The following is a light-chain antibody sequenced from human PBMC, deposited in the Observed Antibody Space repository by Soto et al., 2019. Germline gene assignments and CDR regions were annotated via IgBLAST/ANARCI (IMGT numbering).Light chain of an antibody. CDR3: ATWDDSLSGVV. V-gene: IGLV1-47*01. J-gene: IGLJ3*02. CDR1: SSNIGSNS. CDR2: RND. Sequence: QSVLTQPPSASGTPGQRVTISCSGSSSNIGSNSVYWYQHFPGTARKLLIYRNDQRPSGVPDRFSGSKSDSSASLAISGLRSEDEADYFCATWDDSLSGVVFGGGTKVTVL.